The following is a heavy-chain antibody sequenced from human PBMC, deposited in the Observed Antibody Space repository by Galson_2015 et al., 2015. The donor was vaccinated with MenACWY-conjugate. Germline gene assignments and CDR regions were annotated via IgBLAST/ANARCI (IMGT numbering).Heavy chain of an antibody. D-gene: IGHD7-27*01. CDR1: GGSISSSDYS. CDR2: IFRSGST. Sequence: TLSLTCVVSGGSISSSDYSWSWIRQPPGKGLEWIGYIFRSGSTSYNPSLKTRVTMSVDGSTNKFSLRLTSVTAADTAVHYCARGSELGISWFDPWGQGTLVTVSS. CDR3: ARGSELGISWFDP. V-gene: IGHV4-30-2*01. J-gene: IGHJ5*02.